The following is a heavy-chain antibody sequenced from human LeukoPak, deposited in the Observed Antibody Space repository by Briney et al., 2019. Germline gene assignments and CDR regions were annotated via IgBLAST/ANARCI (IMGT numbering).Heavy chain of an antibody. CDR1: GYTFTGYY. J-gene: IGHJ4*02. D-gene: IGHD3-10*01. Sequence: ASVTVSCKASGYTFTGYYMHWVRQAPGQGLEWMGWINPNSGGTNYAQNFHGRVTMTRDTSISTAYMAVSRLRSDDTAVYYRAREYYYGSGNYYNRIDYWGQGTLVTVSS. CDR2: INPNSGGT. V-gene: IGHV1-2*02. CDR3: AREYYYGSGNYYNRIDY.